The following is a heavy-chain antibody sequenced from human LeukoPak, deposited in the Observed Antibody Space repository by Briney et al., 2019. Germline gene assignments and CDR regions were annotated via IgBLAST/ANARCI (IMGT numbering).Heavy chain of an antibody. V-gene: IGHV4-59*01. D-gene: IGHD3-10*01. CDR2: IYYSGST. J-gene: IGHJ4*02. CDR3: ARGLGFGESFFDY. CDR1: GGSTSSYY. Sequence: PSETLSLTCTVSGGSTSSYYWSWIRQPPGKGLEWIGYIYYSGSTNYSPSLKSRVTISVDTSKNQFSLKLSSVTAADTAVYYCARGLGFGESFFDYWGQGTLVTVSS.